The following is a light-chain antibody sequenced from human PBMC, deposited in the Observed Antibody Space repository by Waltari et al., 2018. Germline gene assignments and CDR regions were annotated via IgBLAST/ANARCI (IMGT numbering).Light chain of an antibody. CDR1: SSDVGGYDH. J-gene: IGLJ2*01. CDR3: SSYAGTNKYVL. CDR2: KVD. Sequence: QSALTQPPSASGSPGQSVTLACTGTSSDVGGYDHVSLYQQHPGKAPKLILYKVDKRPSGVPDRFSGSKSGNTASLTVSGLQAEDESNYYCSSYAGTNKYVLFGGGTKLTVL. V-gene: IGLV2-8*01.